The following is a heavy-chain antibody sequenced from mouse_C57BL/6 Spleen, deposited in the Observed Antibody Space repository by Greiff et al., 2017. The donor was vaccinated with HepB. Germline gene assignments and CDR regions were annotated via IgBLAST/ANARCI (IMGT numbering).Heavy chain of an antibody. Sequence: QVQLKQPGAELVKPGASVKLSCKASGYTFTSYWMHWVKQRPGQGLEWIGMIHPNSGSTNYNEKFKSKATLTVDKSSSTAYMQLSSLTSEDSAVYYCARNYYGSSHDYWGQGTTLTVSS. CDR1: GYTFTSYW. CDR3: ARNYYGSSHDY. D-gene: IGHD1-1*01. V-gene: IGHV1-64*01. J-gene: IGHJ2*01. CDR2: IHPNSGST.